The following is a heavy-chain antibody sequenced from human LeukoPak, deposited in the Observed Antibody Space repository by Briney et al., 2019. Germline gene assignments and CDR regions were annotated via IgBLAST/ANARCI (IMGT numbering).Heavy chain of an antibody. J-gene: IGHJ4*02. Sequence: GGSLRLSCAASGFAFSSYSMNWVRQAPGKGLEWVSFISESSRTIYYADSVKGRFTISRDNAKNSLYLQMNSLRAEDTAIYYCACPYRSRFDYWGQGTLVTVSS. CDR2: ISESSRTI. V-gene: IGHV3-48*01. D-gene: IGHD6-13*01. CDR1: GFAFSSYS. CDR3: ACPYRSRFDY.